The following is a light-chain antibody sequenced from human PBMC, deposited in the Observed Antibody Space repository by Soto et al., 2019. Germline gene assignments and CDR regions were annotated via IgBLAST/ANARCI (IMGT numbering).Light chain of an antibody. V-gene: IGKV3-15*01. CDR3: QHYNNWPPYT. Sequence: EILMTQSPPTLSLFPGEGATLSCRASQSIGTNLAWYQQKPGQGPRLLTYGASSRATGIPARFSGSGSGTEFTLTISSLQSEDFAVYYCQHYNNWPPYTFGQGTKLEI. CDR1: QSIGTN. CDR2: GAS. J-gene: IGKJ2*01.